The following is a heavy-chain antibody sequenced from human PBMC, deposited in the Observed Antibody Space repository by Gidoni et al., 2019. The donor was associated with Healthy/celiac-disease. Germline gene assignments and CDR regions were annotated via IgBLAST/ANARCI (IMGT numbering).Heavy chain of an antibody. J-gene: IGHJ4*02. CDR3: ARALVVVPAAMPFDY. CDR1: GFTFISYW. CDR2: IKQDGSEK. V-gene: IGHV3-7*03. Sequence: EVQLVESGGGLVQPGGSLRLSCAPSGFTFISYWMSWVRQAPGKGLEWVANIKQDGSEKYYVDSVKGRFTISRDNAKNSLYLQMNSLRAEDTAVYYCARALVVVPAAMPFDYWGQGTLVTVSS. D-gene: IGHD2-2*01.